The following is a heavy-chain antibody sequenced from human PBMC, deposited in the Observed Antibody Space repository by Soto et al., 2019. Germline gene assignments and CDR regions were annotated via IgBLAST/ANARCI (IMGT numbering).Heavy chain of an antibody. CDR2: ISGSGGST. V-gene: IGHV3-23*01. Sequence: PGGSLRLSCAASGFTFSSYAMSWVRQAPGKGLEWVSAISGSGGSTYYADSVKGRFTISRDNSKNTLYLQMNSLRAEDTAVYYCAKDLSGQRRYSSVDDAFDIWGQGTMVTVSS. D-gene: IGHD6-19*01. CDR3: AKDLSGQRRYSSVDDAFDI. CDR1: GFTFSSYA. J-gene: IGHJ3*02.